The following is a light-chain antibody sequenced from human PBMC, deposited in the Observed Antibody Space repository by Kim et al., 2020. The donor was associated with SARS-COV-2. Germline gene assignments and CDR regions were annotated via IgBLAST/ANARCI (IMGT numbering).Light chain of an antibody. V-gene: IGKV2-30*02. Sequence: PASISCRSSQSLVHSDGNTYLSWFQQRPGLSPRRLIYKVSNRDSGVSDRFSGSGSGTDFTLKVSRVDAEDVGFYYCMQHTRWPPTFGQGTRLEIK. CDR3: MQHTRWPPT. J-gene: IGKJ5*01. CDR2: KVS. CDR1: QSLVHSDGNTY.